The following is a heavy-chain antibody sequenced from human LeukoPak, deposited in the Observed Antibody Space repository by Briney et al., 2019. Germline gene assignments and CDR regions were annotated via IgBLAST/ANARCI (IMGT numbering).Heavy chain of an antibody. J-gene: IGHJ4*03. V-gene: IGHV3-23*01. CDR1: GFTFSDYY. CDR2: ISGSGGST. CDR3: AKEIIAYCGGDCYPGY. D-gene: IGHD2-21*02. Sequence: PAGSLRLSCAASGFTFSDYYMSWVRQAPGKGLEWVSAISGSGGSTYYADSVKGRFTISRDNSKNTLYLQMNSLRAEDTAVYYCAKEIIAYCGGDCYPGYWGQGTLGTVSS.